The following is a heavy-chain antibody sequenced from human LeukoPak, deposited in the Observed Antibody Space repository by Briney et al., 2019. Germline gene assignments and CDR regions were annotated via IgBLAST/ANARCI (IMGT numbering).Heavy chain of an antibody. CDR1: GGTFSSYA. V-gene: IGHV1-69*13. CDR3: ARDGGGSRAVMIY. CDR2: IIPIFGTA. J-gene: IGHJ4*02. D-gene: IGHD1-26*01. Sequence: ASVKVSCKASGGTFSSYAISWVRQAPGQGLEWMEGIIPIFGTANYAQKFQGRVTITADESTSTAYMELSSLRSEDTAVYYCARDGGGSRAVMIYWGQGTLVTVSS.